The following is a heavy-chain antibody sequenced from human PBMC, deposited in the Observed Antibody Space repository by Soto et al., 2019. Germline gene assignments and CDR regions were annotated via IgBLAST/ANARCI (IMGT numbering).Heavy chain of an antibody. J-gene: IGHJ4*02. Sequence: EVQLVESGGGLVKPGGSLRLSCVASGPIFSSYGMNWLRQAPGKGLEWVSSIDSSGRYIYYADSLQGRFTISRDNAKNSMYLQMNSLRGEDTARYFCARDESAGSSTSDWGQGTLVTVSS. D-gene: IGHD2-2*01. V-gene: IGHV3-21*01. CDR3: ARDESAGSSTSD. CDR2: IDSSGRYI. CDR1: GPIFSSYG.